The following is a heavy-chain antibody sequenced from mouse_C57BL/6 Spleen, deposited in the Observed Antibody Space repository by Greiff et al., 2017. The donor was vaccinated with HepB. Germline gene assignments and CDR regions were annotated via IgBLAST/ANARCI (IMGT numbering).Heavy chain of an antibody. Sequence: VKLMESGPGLVAPSQSLSITCTVSGFSLTSYGVHWVRQPPGKGLEWLVVIWSDGSTTYNSALKSRLSISKDNSKSQVFLKMNSLQTDDTAMYYCARHGGYGYDEEAMDYWGQGTSVTVSS. V-gene: IGHV2-6-1*01. CDR2: IWSDGST. D-gene: IGHD2-2*01. CDR1: GFSLTSYG. CDR3: ARHGGYGYDEEAMDY. J-gene: IGHJ4*01.